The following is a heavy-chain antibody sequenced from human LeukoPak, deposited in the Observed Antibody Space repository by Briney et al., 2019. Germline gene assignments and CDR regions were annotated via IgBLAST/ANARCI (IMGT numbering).Heavy chain of an antibody. J-gene: IGHJ5*01. V-gene: IGHV3-23*01. CDR2: ISGSSGST. CDR1: GFTFSSYA. Sequence: GGSLRLSCAASGFTFSSYAMSWVRQAPGKGLEWVSAISGSSGSTYYADSVKGRFTISRDNSKNTLYLQMNSLRADDTAVYYCAKGYTYGYAHNWFDPWGKGTTVTVSS. D-gene: IGHD5-18*01. CDR3: AKGYTYGYAHNWFDP.